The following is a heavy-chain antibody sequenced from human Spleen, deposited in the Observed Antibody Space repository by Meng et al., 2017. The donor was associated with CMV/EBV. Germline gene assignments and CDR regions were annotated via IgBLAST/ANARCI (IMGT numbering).Heavy chain of an antibody. D-gene: IGHD2-15*01. Sequence: GESLKISCAASGFTFSSYSMNWVRQAPGKGLEWVSYISSSSSTIYYADSVKGRFTISRDNAKNSLYLQMNSLRAEDTAVYYCARDVAQGGPNWFDPWGQGTLVTVSS. CDR1: GFTFSSYS. J-gene: IGHJ5*02. CDR2: ISSSSSTI. CDR3: ARDVAQGGPNWFDP. V-gene: IGHV3-48*04.